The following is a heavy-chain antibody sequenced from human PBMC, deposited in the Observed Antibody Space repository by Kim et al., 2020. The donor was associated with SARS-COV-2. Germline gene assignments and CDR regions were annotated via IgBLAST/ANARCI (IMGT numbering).Heavy chain of an antibody. D-gene: IGHD2-21*01. CDR1: GGSISSSSYY. V-gene: IGHV4-39*01. CDR2: IYYSGSS. Sequence: SETLSLTCTVSGGSISSSSYYWGWIRQPPGKGLEWIGSIYYSGSSYYNPSLKSRVTISVDTSKNQFSLKLSSVTAADTAVYYCARQVISVRLVVVMGRMFDPWGQGTLVTVSS. J-gene: IGHJ5*02. CDR3: ARQVISVRLVVVMGRMFDP.